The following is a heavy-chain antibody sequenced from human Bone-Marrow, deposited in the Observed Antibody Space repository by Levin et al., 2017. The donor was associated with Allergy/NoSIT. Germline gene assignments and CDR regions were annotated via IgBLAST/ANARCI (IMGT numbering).Heavy chain of an antibody. CDR2: ISWNSGSI. Sequence: GGSLRLSCAASGFTFDDYAMHWVRQAPGKGLEWVSGISWNSGSIGYADSVKGRFTISRDNAKNSLYLQMNSLRAEDTALYYCAKDRSIAPVGPFDYWGQGTLVTVSS. V-gene: IGHV3-9*01. CDR3: AKDRSIAPVGPFDY. CDR1: GFTFDDYA. D-gene: IGHD6-6*01. J-gene: IGHJ4*02.